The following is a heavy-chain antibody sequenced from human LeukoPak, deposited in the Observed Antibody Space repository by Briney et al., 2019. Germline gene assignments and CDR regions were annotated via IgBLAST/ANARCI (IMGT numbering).Heavy chain of an antibody. J-gene: IGHJ4*02. CDR1: GGSISSYY. CDR2: IYYSGST. Sequence: SETLSLTCTVSGGSISSYYWSWIRQPPGKGREWIGYIYYSGSTNYNPSLKSRVTISVDTSKNQFSLRLSSVTAADTAVYYCARGGDFRPFDYWGQGTLVTVS. V-gene: IGHV4-59*01. D-gene: IGHD3-3*01. CDR3: ARGGDFRPFDY.